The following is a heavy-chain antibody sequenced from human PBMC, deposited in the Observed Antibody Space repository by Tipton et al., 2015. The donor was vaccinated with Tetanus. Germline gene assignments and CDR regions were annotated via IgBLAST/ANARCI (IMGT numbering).Heavy chain of an antibody. J-gene: IGHJ3*02. CDR1: GFTFSSYN. D-gene: IGHD4/OR15-4a*01. CDR2: ISGSSNFI. CDR3: ARARTQGLRGLYAFDI. V-gene: IGHV3-21*01. Sequence: GSLRLSCAASGFTFSSYNMNWVRQTPGKGLEWVSAISGSSNFIYYADSMKGRFTISRDNARNSLFLEMKSLRVGDTAVYFCARARTQGLRGLYAFDIWGQGTMVIVSS.